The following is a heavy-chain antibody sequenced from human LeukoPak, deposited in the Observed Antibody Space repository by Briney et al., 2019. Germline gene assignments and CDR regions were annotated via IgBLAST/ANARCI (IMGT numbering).Heavy chain of an antibody. D-gene: IGHD6-13*01. CDR1: GFTVSSNY. CDR3: ARTKHHSSSWYDLPWFDP. J-gene: IGHJ5*02. V-gene: IGHV3-53*01. CDR2: IYSGGST. Sequence: PGGSLRLSCAASGFTVSSNYMSWVRQAPGKGLEWVSVIYSGGSTYYADSVKGRFTISRDNSKNTLYLQMNSLRAEDTAVYYCARTKHHSSSWYDLPWFDPWGQGTLVTVSS.